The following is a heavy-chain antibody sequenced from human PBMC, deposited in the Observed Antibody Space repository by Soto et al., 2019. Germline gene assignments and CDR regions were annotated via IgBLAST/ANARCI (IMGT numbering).Heavy chain of an antibody. CDR2: TYYTGST. D-gene: IGHD3-22*01. J-gene: IGHJ6*03. V-gene: IGHV4-39*01. CDR1: GGSISSTRYY. CDR3: ARVDRSSRRSIYCYYVDV. Sequence: SETLSLTCTVSGGSISSTRYYWGWIRQPPGKGLEWIGTTYYTGSTYYNPSLKSRVTISVDMSKNQFSLKVRSVTAADTAVYYCARVDRSSRRSIYCYYVDVWGKGTMVTVSS.